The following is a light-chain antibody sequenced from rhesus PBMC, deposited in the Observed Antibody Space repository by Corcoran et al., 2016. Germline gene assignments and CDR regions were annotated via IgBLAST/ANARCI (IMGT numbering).Light chain of an antibody. CDR1: QGISSW. J-gene: IGKJ3*01. Sequence: IQMTQSPSSLSASVGDTVTITCRASQGISSWLAWYQQKPGKAPNLLIYKASILHSGDPSRYSGSGSGTVFTLTISSLQSEGFTSYYCQRYSNRPFTFGPGTKLDIK. CDR2: KAS. V-gene: IGKV1-22*01. CDR3: QRYSNRPFT.